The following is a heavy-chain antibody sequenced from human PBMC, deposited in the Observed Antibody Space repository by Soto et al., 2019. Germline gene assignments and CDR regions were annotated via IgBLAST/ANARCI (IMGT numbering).Heavy chain of an antibody. CDR2: IYYSGTT. CDR1: GDSISSNSYF. J-gene: IGHJ4*02. V-gene: IGHV4-39*01. Sequence: SETLFLTCTFSGDSISSNSYFWAWIRQPSGKGLEWIGSIYYSGTTYYNPSLKSRVTISVDRSKNQFSLKLISVTAADTAVYYCARHFSVDYFDYWGQGALVTVS. CDR3: ARHFSVDYFDY.